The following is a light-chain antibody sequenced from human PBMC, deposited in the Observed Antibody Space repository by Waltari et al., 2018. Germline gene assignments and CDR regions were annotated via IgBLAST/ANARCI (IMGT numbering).Light chain of an antibody. CDR3: QQRSIWPLT. CDR2: DAS. Sequence: EIVLTQSPATLSLSPGERATLSCRASQSISSNLAWYQFRPGQAPRLLIYDASNRATGIPARFSGSGSGTDFTLTINSLEPEDFAVYYCQQRSIWPLTFGGGTKVEIK. CDR1: QSISSN. V-gene: IGKV3-11*01. J-gene: IGKJ4*01.